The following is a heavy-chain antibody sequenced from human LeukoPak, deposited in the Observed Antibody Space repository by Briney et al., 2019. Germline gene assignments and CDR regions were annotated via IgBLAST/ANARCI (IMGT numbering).Heavy chain of an antibody. CDR3: ARDPLFGIVTLDY. D-gene: IGHD3-16*01. CDR1: GFTFSDYY. V-gene: IGHV3-11*01. Sequence: GSLRLSCAASGFTFSDYYMSWIRQAPGKGLEWVSYISSSGSTIYYADSVKGRFTISRDNAKNSLYLQMNGLRAEDTAVYYCARDPLFGIVTLDYWGQGTLVTVSS. CDR2: ISSSGSTI. J-gene: IGHJ4*02.